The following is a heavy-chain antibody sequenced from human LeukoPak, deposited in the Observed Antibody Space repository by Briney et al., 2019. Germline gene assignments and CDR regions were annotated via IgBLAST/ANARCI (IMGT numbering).Heavy chain of an antibody. J-gene: IGHJ4*02. V-gene: IGHV4-31*03. Sequence: PSETLSLTCTVSGGSISSGGYYWSWIRQHPGKGLEWIGYIYYSGSTHDNPSLRSRITISVDTSKNQFSLKLSSVTAADTAVYYCARGDGSGSYHNRGQGTLVTVSS. CDR2: IYYSGST. D-gene: IGHD3-10*01. CDR1: GGSISSGGYY. CDR3: ARGDGSGSYHN.